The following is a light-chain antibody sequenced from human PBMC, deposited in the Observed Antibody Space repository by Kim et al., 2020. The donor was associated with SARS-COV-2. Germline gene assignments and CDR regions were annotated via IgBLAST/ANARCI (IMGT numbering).Light chain of an antibody. J-gene: IGKJ1*01. Sequence: ASVGDRVTITCRASQDIAKSLAWYQQKPGKVPQVLIYAASTLKSGVPSRFSGSGSGTEFTLTIGSLQTEDVATYYCQKYNNAPWTFGPGTKVDIK. CDR2: AAS. CDR3: QKYNNAPWT. V-gene: IGKV1-27*01. CDR1: QDIAKS.